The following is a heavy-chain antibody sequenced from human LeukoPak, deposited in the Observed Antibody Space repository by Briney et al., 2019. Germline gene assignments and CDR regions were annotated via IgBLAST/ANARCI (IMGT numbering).Heavy chain of an antibody. J-gene: IGHJ3*02. CDR2: INPSGGST. CDR3: ASDILTGYDAFDI. CDR1: GYTFTSYY. Sequence: VASVKVSCKASGYTFTSYYMHWARQAPGQGLEWMGIINPSGGSTSYAQKFQGRVTMTRDTSTSTVYMELSSLRSEDTAVYYCASDILTGYDAFDIWGQGTMVTVSS. D-gene: IGHD3-9*01. V-gene: IGHV1-46*01.